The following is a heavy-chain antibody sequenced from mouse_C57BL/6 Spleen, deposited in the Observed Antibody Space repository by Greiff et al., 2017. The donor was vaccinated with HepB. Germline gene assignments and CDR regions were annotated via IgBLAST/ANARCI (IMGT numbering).Heavy chain of an antibody. CDR1: GYTFTGYW. V-gene: IGHV1-9*01. Sequence: QVQLQQSGAELMKPGASVKLSCKATGYTFTGYWIEWVKQRPGHGLEWIGEILPGSGSTNYNEKFKGKATFTADTSSNTAYMRLSSLTTEDSAIYYFASSGDDYDGGDFDYWGQGTTLTVSS. D-gene: IGHD2-4*01. CDR3: ASSGDDYDGGDFDY. CDR2: ILPGSGST. J-gene: IGHJ2*01.